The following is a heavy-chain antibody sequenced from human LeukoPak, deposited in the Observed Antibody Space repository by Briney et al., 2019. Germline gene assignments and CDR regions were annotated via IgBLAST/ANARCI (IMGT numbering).Heavy chain of an antibody. V-gene: IGHV1-18*01. Sequence: ASVKVSCKASGYTFTSFGISWVRQTPGQGLEWMGWISAYNGVTNYAQKFQGRVTMTRDMSTSTVYMELSSLRSEDTAVYYCARDLHRSGGSCYPTPGHYYYYYMDVWGKGTTVTVSS. J-gene: IGHJ6*03. CDR3: ARDLHRSGGSCYPTPGHYYYYYMDV. D-gene: IGHD2-15*01. CDR1: GYTFTSFG. CDR2: ISAYNGVT.